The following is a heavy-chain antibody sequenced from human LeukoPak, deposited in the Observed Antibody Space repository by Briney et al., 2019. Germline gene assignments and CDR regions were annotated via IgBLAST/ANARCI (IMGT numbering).Heavy chain of an antibody. CDR2: ISSSSSYI. J-gene: IGHJ5*02. V-gene: IGHV3-21*01. D-gene: IGHD6-19*01. CDR3: ARILSRDSSGWSGWFDT. Sequence: GGSLRLSCAASGFTFSSYSMNWVRQAPGKGLEWVSSISSSSSYIYYADSVKGRFTISRDNAKNSLYLQMNSLRAEDTAVYYCARILSRDSSGWSGWFDTWVQGTLVTVSS. CDR1: GFTFSSYS.